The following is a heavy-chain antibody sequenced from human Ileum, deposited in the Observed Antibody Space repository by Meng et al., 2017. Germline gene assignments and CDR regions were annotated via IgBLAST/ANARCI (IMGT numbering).Heavy chain of an antibody. CDR3: ATSNDRDVYYLGY. CDR1: GTW. Sequence: QVQLQESGPRLVKPSGTLSLTCAVSGTWWSWVRQHPGKGLEWIGEIFQSGRTNYNPSLKSRVTISIDKSKSQISLQLSAVTAADTAVYSCATSNDRDVYYLGYWGQGTLVTVSS. CDR2: IFQSGRT. J-gene: IGHJ4*02. D-gene: IGHD3-22*01. V-gene: IGHV4-4*02.